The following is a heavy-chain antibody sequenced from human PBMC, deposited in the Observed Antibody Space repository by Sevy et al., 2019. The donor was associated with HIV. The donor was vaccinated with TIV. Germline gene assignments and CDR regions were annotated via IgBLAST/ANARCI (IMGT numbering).Heavy chain of an antibody. CDR2: IYYSGST. J-gene: IGHJ6*02. V-gene: IGHV4-59*01. D-gene: IGHD3-10*01. CDR1: GGSISSYY. CDR3: ARDFVMLGSGSPYYYGMDV. Sequence: SETLSLTCTVSGGSISSYYWSWIRQPPGKGLEWIGYIYYSGSTNYNPSLKSRVTISVDTSKNQVSLKLSSVTAADTAVYYCARDFVMLGSGSPYYYGMDVWGQGTTVTVSS.